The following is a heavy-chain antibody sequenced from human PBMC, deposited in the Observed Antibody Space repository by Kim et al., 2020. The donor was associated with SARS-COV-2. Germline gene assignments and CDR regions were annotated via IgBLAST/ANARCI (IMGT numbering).Heavy chain of an antibody. V-gene: IGHV3-30*01. J-gene: IGHJ4*02. Sequence: KYYADSVTGRFTISRDNSKNTLYLQMNSLRVEDTAVYFCARDSDDSGSFFDYWGQGPLVTVSS. CDR2: K. D-gene: IGHD3-10*01. CDR3: ARDSDDSGSFFDY.